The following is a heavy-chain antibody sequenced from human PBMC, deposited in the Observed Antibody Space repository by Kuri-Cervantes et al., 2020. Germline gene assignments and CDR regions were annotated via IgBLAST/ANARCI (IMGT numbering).Heavy chain of an antibody. Sequence: GGSLRLSCAASGFTFSSYSMNWVRQAPGKGLEWVSSISSSSSYIYYADSVKGRFTISRDNAKNSLYLQMNSLRAEDTAVYYCARDRGALYRGWFDYWGQGTLVTVSS. CDR2: ISSSSSYI. CDR1: GFTFSSYS. CDR3: ARDRGALYRGWFDY. D-gene: IGHD1-14*01. V-gene: IGHV3-21*01. J-gene: IGHJ4*02.